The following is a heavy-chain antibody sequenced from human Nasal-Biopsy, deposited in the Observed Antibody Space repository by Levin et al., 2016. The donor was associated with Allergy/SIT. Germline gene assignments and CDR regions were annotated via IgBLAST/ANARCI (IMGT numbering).Heavy chain of an antibody. D-gene: IGHD2-15*01. CDR3: VRENGVRLLALGY. CDR2: ISSSGRRI. V-gene: IGHV3-48*01. CDR1: GFSFNSYA. Sequence: GESLKISCAASGFSFNSYALNWVRQAPGKGLEWLSYISSSGRRIYYADSVKGRFTISRDIAKTSLYLQMNSLRAEDTAVYWCVRENGVRLLALGYWGQGTLVTVSS. J-gene: IGHJ4*02.